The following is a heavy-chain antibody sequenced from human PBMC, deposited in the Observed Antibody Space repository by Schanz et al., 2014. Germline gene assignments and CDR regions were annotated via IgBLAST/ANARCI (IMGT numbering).Heavy chain of an antibody. V-gene: IGHV1-69*02. Sequence: VQLEQSGAEVKKPGASVKVSCKASGYTFTDYGVIWVRQVPGQGLEWLGRIMPLRGIGNNAWKFQDRLTITADKSMNITYMELSSLGTEDTAVYYCTRLRRADPNGFDVWGQGTTVTVS. D-gene: IGHD6-19*01. CDR3: TRLRRADPNGFDV. CDR1: GYTFTDYG. J-gene: IGHJ6*02. CDR2: IMPLRGIG.